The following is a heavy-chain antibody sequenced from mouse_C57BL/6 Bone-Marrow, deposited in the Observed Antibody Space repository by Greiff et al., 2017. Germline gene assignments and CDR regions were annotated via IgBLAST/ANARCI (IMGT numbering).Heavy chain of an antibody. CDR1: GYTFTSYG. Sequence: QVQLKESGAELARPGASVKLSCKASGYTFTSYGISWVKLRTGQGLEWIGEIYPRSGNTYYNEQFKGKATLTADKSSSTAYMELRSLTSEDSAVYFCARAPYYYGSSFYYAMDYWGQGTSVTVSS. D-gene: IGHD1-1*01. J-gene: IGHJ4*01. CDR2: IYPRSGNT. V-gene: IGHV1-81*01. CDR3: ARAPYYYGSSFYYAMDY.